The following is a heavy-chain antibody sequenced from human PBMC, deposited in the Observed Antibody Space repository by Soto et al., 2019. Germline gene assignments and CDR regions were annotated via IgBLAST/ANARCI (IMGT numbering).Heavy chain of an antibody. D-gene: IGHD2-21*02. CDR1: GGSFGAQF. V-gene: IGHV4-34*01. Sequence: SETLSLTCSVYGGSFGAQFWSWIRQPPGKGLEWIGEVKRGGSSDYNPSLKSRATISIDTSKNQFFLRLSSVTAADTAVYYCASGGGDSHPFDFWGQGTLVTVS. CDR2: VKRGGSS. CDR3: ASGGGDSHPFDF. J-gene: IGHJ4*02.